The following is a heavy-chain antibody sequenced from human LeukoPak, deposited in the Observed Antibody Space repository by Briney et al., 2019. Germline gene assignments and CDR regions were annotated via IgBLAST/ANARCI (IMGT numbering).Heavy chain of an antibody. CDR2: ISASGGSR. V-gene: IGHV3-23*01. CDR3: AKEMESSTWYIDF. J-gene: IGHJ4*02. CDR1: EFTFSSYA. Sequence: GGSLRLSCAASEFTFSSYAMSWVRQAPGKGLEWVSAISASGGSRFYTDSVKGRFTISRDNSKDTLFLQMNILTVEDTAVYYCAKEMESSTWYIDFWGQGTLVSVSS. D-gene: IGHD6-13*01.